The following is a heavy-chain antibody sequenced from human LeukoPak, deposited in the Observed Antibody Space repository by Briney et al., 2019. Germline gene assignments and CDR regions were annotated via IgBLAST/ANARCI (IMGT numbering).Heavy chain of an antibody. CDR1: GFTVSSNY. CDR2: IYSGGST. Sequence: GGSLRLSCAASGFTVSSNYMSWVRQAPGKGPEWVSVIYSGGSTYYADSVKGRFTISRDNSKNTLYLQMNSLRAEDTAVYYCARHDSSGYYYSNWGQGTLVTVSS. CDR3: ARHDSSGYYYSN. J-gene: IGHJ4*02. D-gene: IGHD3-22*01. V-gene: IGHV3-53*01.